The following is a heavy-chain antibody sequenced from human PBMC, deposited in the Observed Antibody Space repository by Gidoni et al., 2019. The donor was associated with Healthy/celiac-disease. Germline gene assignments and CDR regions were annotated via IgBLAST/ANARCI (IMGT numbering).Heavy chain of an antibody. CDR2: IYHSGST. Sequence: QVQLQESGPGLVKPSETLSLTCAVSGYSISSGYYWGWIRQPPGKGLEWIGSIYHSGSTYYNPSLKSRVTISVDTSKNQFSLKLSSVTAADTAVYYWSGTAMARGAFDIWGQGTMVTVSS. J-gene: IGHJ3*02. V-gene: IGHV4-38-2*01. CDR3: SGTAMARGAFDI. CDR1: GYSISSGYY. D-gene: IGHD5-18*01.